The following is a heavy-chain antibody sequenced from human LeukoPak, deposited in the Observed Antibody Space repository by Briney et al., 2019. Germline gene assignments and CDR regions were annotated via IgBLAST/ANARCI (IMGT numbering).Heavy chain of an antibody. V-gene: IGHV1-69*13. J-gene: IGHJ3*02. CDR1: GGTFSSYA. Sequence: ASVKVSCKASGGTFSSYAISWVRQAPGQGLEWMGGIIPIFGTANYAKKFQGRVTITADESTSTAYMELSSLRSEDTAVYYCATFTFGGVADAFDIWGQGTMVTVSS. D-gene: IGHD3-16*01. CDR2: IIPIFGTA. CDR3: ATFTFGGVADAFDI.